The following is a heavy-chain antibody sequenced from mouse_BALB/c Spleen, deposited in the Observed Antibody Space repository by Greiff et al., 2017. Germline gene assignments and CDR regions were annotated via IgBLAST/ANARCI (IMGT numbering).Heavy chain of an antibody. CDR3: ARDYYGSSYFFAY. CDR1: GFTFSDYY. J-gene: IGHJ3*01. V-gene: IGHV5-4*02. Sequence: EVKLVESGGGLVKPGGSLKLSCAASGFTFSDYYMYWVRQTPEKRLEWVATISDGGSYTYYPDSVKGRFTISRDNAKNNLYLQMSSLKSEDTAMYYCARDYYGSSYFFAYWGQGTLVTVSA. D-gene: IGHD1-1*01. CDR2: ISDGGSYT.